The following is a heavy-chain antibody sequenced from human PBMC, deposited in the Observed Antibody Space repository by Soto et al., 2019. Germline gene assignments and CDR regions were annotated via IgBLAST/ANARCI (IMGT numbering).Heavy chain of an antibody. CDR2: ISYDGSNK. Sequence: QVQLVESGGGVVQPGRSLRLSCAASGFTFSSYAMHWVRQAPGKGLEWVAVISYDGSNKYYADSMKGRFTISRDNSKNTLYLQMNSLRAEDTAVYYCARDLLHLRRAFDIWGQGTMVTVSS. CDR1: GFTFSSYA. V-gene: IGHV3-30-3*01. D-gene: IGHD4-17*01. J-gene: IGHJ3*02. CDR3: ARDLLHLRRAFDI.